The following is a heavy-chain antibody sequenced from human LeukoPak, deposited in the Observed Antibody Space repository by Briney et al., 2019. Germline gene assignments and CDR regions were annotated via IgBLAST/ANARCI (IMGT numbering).Heavy chain of an antibody. V-gene: IGHV3-48*01. CDR2: ISSSRSTI. CDR3: AREYCSRTSCLYDY. D-gene: IGHD2-2*01. Sequence: GGSLRLSCAASGFTFSSYSMNWVRQAPGKGLEWASYISSSRSTIYYADSVKGRFTISRDNAKNSLYLQMNSLRAEDTAVYYCAREYCSRTSCLYDYWGQGTLVTVSS. J-gene: IGHJ4*02. CDR1: GFTFSSYS.